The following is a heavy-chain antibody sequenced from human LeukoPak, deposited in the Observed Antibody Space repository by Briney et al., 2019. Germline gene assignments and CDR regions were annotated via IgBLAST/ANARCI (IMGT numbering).Heavy chain of an antibody. CDR3: AKREQDIVVVPAAPYYYYYYYMDV. CDR1: GFSLGEYA. CDR2: ISGSGGST. J-gene: IGHJ6*03. V-gene: IGHV3-23*01. Sequence: PGGSLRLSCAASGFSLGEYAMSWVRQAPGKGLEWVSAISGSGGSTYYADSVKGRFTISRDNSKNTLYLQMNSLRAEDTAVYYCAKREQDIVVVPAAPYYYYYYYMDVWGKGTTVTVSS. D-gene: IGHD2-2*01.